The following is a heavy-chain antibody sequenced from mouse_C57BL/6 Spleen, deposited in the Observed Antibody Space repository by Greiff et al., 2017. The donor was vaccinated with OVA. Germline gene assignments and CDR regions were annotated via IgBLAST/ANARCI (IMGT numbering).Heavy chain of an antibody. CDR3: TRFCNYVGYAMDY. CDR2: IDPETGGP. V-gene: IGHV1-15*01. CDR1: GYTFTDYE. D-gene: IGHD2-1*01. J-gene: IGHJ4*01. Sequence: QVRLQRSGAELVRPGASVTLSCKASGYTFTDYEMHWVKQTPVHGLEWIGAIDPETGGPAYNQKFKGKAILTADKSSSTAYMELRSLTSEDSAVYYCTRFCNYVGYAMDYWGQGTSVTVSS.